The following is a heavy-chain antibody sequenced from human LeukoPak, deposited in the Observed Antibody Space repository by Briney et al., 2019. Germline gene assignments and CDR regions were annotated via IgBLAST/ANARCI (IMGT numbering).Heavy chain of an antibody. CDR1: GYSISSGYY. J-gene: IGHJ4*02. Sequence: PSETLSLTCTVSGYSISSGYYWAWLRQSPGKGLEWIGNVYHDGRTYYNPSLKSRVTISVDTSKNQFSLKLSSVTAADTAVYYCARGDSGGSYDYWGQGTLVTVSS. D-gene: IGHD2-15*01. CDR3: ARGDSGGSYDY. CDR2: VYHDGRT. V-gene: IGHV4-38-2*02.